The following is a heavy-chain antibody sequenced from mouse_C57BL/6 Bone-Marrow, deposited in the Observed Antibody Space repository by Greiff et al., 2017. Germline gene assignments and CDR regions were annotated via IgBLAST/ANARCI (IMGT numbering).Heavy chain of an antibody. Sequence: VKLQQSGAELVKPGASVKISCKASGYTFTDYYINWVKQRPGQGLEWIGKIGPGSGSTYYNEKFKGKATLTADKSSSTAYMQLSSLTSEDSAVYFCAIYSNYGFYAMDYWGQGTSVTVSS. CDR1: GYTFTDYY. CDR2: IGPGSGST. D-gene: IGHD2-5*01. CDR3: AIYSNYGFYAMDY. J-gene: IGHJ4*01. V-gene: IGHV1-77*01.